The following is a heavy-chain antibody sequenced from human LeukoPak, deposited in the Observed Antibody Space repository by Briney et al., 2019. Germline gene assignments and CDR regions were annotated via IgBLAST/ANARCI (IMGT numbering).Heavy chain of an antibody. D-gene: IGHD6-19*01. CDR3: AKMPQGQWLGDAFDI. CDR2: IIPILGIA. J-gene: IGHJ3*02. V-gene: IGHV1-69*04. Sequence: ASVKVSCKASGGTFSSYAISWVRQAPGQGLEWMGRIIPILGIANYAQKFQGRVTITADKSTSTAYMELSSLRSEDTAVYYCAKMPQGQWLGDAFDIWGQGTMVTVSS. CDR1: GGTFSSYA.